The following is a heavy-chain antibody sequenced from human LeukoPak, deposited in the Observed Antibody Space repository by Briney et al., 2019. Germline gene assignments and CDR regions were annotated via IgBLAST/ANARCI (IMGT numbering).Heavy chain of an antibody. CDR1: GGSISSYY. J-gene: IGHJ5*02. V-gene: IGHV4-59*12. Sequence: PSETLSLTCTVSGGSISSYYWSWIRQPPGKGLEWIGYIYYSGSTNYNPSLKSRVTISVDTSKNQFSLKLSSVTAADTAVYYCARDTGSWFDPWGQGTLVTVPS. CDR3: ARDTGSWFDP. CDR2: IYYSGST. D-gene: IGHD4-17*01.